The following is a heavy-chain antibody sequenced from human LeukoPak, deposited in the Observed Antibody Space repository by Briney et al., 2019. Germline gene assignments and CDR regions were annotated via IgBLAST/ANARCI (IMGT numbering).Heavy chain of an antibody. Sequence: SETLSLTCTVSGGSISSGGYYWSWIRQHPGKGLEWIGYIYYSGSTYYNPSLKSRVTISVDTSKNQFSLKLSSVTAADTAVYYCAALLFEFERRFDPWGQGTLVTVSS. J-gene: IGHJ5*02. D-gene: IGHD2-21*01. CDR2: IYYSGST. V-gene: IGHV4-31*03. CDR1: GGSISSGGYY. CDR3: AALLFEFERRFDP.